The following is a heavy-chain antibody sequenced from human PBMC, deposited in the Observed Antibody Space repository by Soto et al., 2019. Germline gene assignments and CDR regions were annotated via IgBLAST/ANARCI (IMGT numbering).Heavy chain of an antibody. Sequence: SETLSLTCTVSGGSISSYYWSWIRQPPGKGLEWIGYIYYSGSTNYNPSLKSRVTISVDTSKNQFSLKLSSVTAADTAVYYCARDSDCSSTSCYKFDPWGQGNLVTVSS. CDR2: IYYSGST. V-gene: IGHV4-59*01. CDR3: ARDSDCSSTSCYKFDP. CDR1: GGSISSYY. J-gene: IGHJ5*02. D-gene: IGHD2-2*01.